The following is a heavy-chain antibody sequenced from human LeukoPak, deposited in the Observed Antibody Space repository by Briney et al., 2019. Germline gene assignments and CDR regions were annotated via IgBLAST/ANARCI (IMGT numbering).Heavy chain of an antibody. CDR2: IYYSGST. Sequence: SETLSLTCTVSGGSISSSSYCWGWIRQPPGKGLEWIGSIYYSGSTYYNPSLKSRVTISVDTSKNQFSLKLSSVTAADTAVYYCAKNYQLLSYWGQGTLVTVSS. D-gene: IGHD2-2*01. J-gene: IGHJ4*02. CDR1: GGSISSSSYC. CDR3: AKNYQLLSY. V-gene: IGHV4-39*07.